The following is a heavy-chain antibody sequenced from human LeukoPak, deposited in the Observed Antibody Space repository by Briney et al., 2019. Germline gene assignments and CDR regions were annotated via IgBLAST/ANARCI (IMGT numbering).Heavy chain of an antibody. Sequence: ASVKVSCKASGYTFTGYYMHWVRQAPGQGLEWMGWINPNSGGTNYAQKFQGRVTMTRDTSISTAYMELSRLRSDGTAVYYCARDLGGDYWDYYFDYWGQGTLVTVSS. V-gene: IGHV1-2*02. CDR1: GYTFTGYY. CDR2: INPNSGGT. CDR3: ARDLGGDYWDYYFDY. J-gene: IGHJ4*02. D-gene: IGHD4-17*01.